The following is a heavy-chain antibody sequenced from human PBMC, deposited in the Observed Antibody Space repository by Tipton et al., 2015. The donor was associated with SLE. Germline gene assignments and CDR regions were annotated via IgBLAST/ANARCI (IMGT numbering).Heavy chain of an antibody. Sequence: TLSLTCAVSGGSIISNNWWSWVRQPPGKGLEWIGEIYHSGGTNYNPSLRSRVTISIDKSKKQFSVKVSSVTAADTAVYYCARANGANFDYWGQGTLVTVSS. V-gene: IGHV4-4*02. CDR3: ARANGANFDY. J-gene: IGHJ4*02. D-gene: IGHD4-17*01. CDR1: GGSIISNNW. CDR2: IYHSGGT.